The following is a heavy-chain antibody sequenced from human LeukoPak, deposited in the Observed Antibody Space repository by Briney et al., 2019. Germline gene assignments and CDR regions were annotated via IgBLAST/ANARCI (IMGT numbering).Heavy chain of an antibody. D-gene: IGHD4-23*01. CDR1: GFTFGDYA. Sequence: PGGSLRLSCTASGFTFGDYAMSWVRQAPGKGLEWVGFIRSKAYGGTTEYAASVKGRFTISRDDSKSIAYLQMNSLKTEDTAVYYCTRGHDYGGNHDYWGQGTLVTVSS. V-gene: IGHV3-49*04. CDR3: TRGHDYGGNHDY. CDR2: IRSKAYGGTT. J-gene: IGHJ4*02.